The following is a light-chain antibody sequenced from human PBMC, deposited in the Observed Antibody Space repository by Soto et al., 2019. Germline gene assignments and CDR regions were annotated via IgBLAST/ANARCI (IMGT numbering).Light chain of an antibody. CDR1: QSVSSSY. J-gene: IGKJ1*01. CDR3: QQYGSSPRT. CDR2: GAS. V-gene: IGKV3-20*01. Sequence: EIALTQSPGTLSLSPEEKATLACRASQSVSSSYLAWYQQKPGQAPRLLIYGASSRATGIPDRFSGSAYGTDFTLTISRLEPEDFAVYYCQQYGSSPRTFGQGTKVDIK.